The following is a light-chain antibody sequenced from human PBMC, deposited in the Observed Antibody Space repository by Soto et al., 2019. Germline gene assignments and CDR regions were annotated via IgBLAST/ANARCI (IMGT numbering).Light chain of an antibody. CDR2: DAS. CDR3: QQYDNLPLT. CDR1: QDIKNY. J-gene: IGKJ4*02. V-gene: IGKV1-33*01. Sequence: DIKMTQSPSCLSASVGDRITIACQASQDIKNYLNWYQQKSGKAPKLLIYDASDLETGVPSRFSGSGSGTDFTFTINSLQPEDIATYYCQQYDNLPLTFGGGTKVDIK.